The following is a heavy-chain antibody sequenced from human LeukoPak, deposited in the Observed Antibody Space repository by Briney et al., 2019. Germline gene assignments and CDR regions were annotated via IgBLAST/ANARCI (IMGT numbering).Heavy chain of an antibody. CDR1: GFTFSNYA. CDR2: ISGSGRST. D-gene: IGHD5-18*01. Sequence: GGSLRLSCAASGFTFSNYAMSWVRQAPGKGLEWVSVISGSGRSTDSADSVKGRFTLSRDNSKNTLYLQMNSLRAEDTAVYYCAKDRDIAIGWGPGHYNGMDVWGQGTTVTVSS. CDR3: AKDRDIAIGWGPGHYNGMDV. V-gene: IGHV3-23*01. J-gene: IGHJ6*02.